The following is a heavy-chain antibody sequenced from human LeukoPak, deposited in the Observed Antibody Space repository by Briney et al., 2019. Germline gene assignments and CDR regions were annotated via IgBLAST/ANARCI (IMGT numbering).Heavy chain of an antibody. Sequence: ASVKVSCKASGYTFTSYYMHWVRQAPGRGLEWMGIINPSGGSTSYAQKFQGRVTMTRDTSTSTVYMELSSLRSEDTAVYYCARDGPYCTNGVCVDWFDPWGQGTLVTVSS. CDR1: GYTFTSYY. D-gene: IGHD2-8*01. J-gene: IGHJ5*02. CDR3: ARDGPYCTNGVCVDWFDP. CDR2: INPSGGST. V-gene: IGHV1-46*01.